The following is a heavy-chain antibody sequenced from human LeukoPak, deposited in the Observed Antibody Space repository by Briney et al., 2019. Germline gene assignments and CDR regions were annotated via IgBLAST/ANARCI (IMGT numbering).Heavy chain of an antibody. D-gene: IGHD4-23*01. J-gene: IGHJ4*02. CDR1: GYTFTSYG. CDR3: ARSWGHVYGGNLDY. V-gene: IGHV1-18*01. CDR2: ISAYNGNT. Sequence: ASVKVSCKASGYTFTSYGISWVRQAPGQGLEWMGWISAYNGNTNYAQKLPGRVTMTTDTSTSTAYMELRSLGSDDTAVYYCARSWGHVYGGNLDYWGQGTLVTVSS.